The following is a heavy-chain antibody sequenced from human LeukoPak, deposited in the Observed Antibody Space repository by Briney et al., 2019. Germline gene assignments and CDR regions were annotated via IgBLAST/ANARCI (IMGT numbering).Heavy chain of an antibody. D-gene: IGHD1-1*01. J-gene: IGHJ6*02. Sequence: GGSLRLSCTASGFTFGDYAMSWVRQAPGKGLEWVGFIRSKAYGGTTEYAASVKGRFTISRDDSKSIAYLQMNSLKTEDTAVYYCTRDVDPGTTGGMDVWGQGTTVTVSS. CDR3: TRDVDPGTTGGMDV. CDR2: IRSKAYGGTT. CDR1: GFTFGDYA. V-gene: IGHV3-49*04.